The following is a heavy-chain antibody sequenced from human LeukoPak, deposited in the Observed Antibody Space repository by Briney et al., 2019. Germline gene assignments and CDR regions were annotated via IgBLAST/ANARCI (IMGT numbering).Heavy chain of an antibody. CDR2: IYYGGTT. Sequence: SETLSLTCTVSGDSVRSSTYYWGWIRQPPGKGLEWIGNIYYGGTTYYNPFLESRVTMLLDTSKNLLSLKLSSVTAADTAVYYCARHWAYSHLYMDVWGEGTTVTVSS. J-gene: IGHJ6*03. CDR3: ARHWAYSHLYMDV. D-gene: IGHD2-15*01. CDR1: GDSVRSSTYY. V-gene: IGHV4-39*01.